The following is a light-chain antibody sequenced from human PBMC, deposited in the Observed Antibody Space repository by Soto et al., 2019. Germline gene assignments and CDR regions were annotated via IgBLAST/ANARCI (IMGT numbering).Light chain of an antibody. CDR1: QSVLYSSNNKNY. J-gene: IGKJ2*01. V-gene: IGKV4-1*01. Sequence: DIVMTQSPDSLAVSLGERATINCKSSQSVLYSSNNKNYLAWYQQKPGQPPKLLIYWASTRESGVPDRFSGSGSGTDFTLTISSLQAEDAALYYCQQYYSAPYTFGQGTKLEIK. CDR3: QQYYSAPYT. CDR2: WAS.